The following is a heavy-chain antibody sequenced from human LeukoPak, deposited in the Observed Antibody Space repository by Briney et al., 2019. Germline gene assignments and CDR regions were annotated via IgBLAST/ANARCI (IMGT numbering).Heavy chain of an antibody. CDR1: GFTFSSYA. Sequence: SGGSLRLSCAASGFTFSSYAMSWVRQAPGKGLEWVSAISGSGGSTYYADSVKGRFTISRDNSKNTLYLQMNSLRAEDTAVYYCAKDGGIAARPRWFDSWGQGTLVTVSS. CDR3: AKDGGIAARPRWFDS. V-gene: IGHV3-23*01. J-gene: IGHJ5*01. D-gene: IGHD6-6*01. CDR2: ISGSGGST.